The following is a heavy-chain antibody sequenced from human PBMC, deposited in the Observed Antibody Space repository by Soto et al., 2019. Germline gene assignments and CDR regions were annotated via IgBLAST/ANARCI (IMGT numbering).Heavy chain of an antibody. Sequence: EVQLLESGGGLVQPGGSLRLSCAASGFTFSSYAMNWVRQAPGKGLEWVSVISGSGGSTYYADSVKGRFTISRANSKNTLYLQMASLGAEDPAVYYCAKRATGTYSDYWGQGTLVTVSS. V-gene: IGHV3-23*01. CDR2: ISGSGGST. CDR1: GFTFSSYA. J-gene: IGHJ4*02. CDR3: AKRATGTYSDY. D-gene: IGHD1-1*01.